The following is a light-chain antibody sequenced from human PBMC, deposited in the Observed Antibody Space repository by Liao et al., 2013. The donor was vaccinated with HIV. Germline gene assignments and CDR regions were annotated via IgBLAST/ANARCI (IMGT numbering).Light chain of an antibody. V-gene: IGLV3-9*01. CDR3: QAWDSNEVI. CDR2: SDS. Sequence: SYELTQPLSVSVALGQTARITCGGNNIGSKSVHWYQQKPGQAPVLVIYSDSNRPSGIPERFSGSNSGNTATLTISGTQAMDEADYYCQAWDSNEVIFGGGTKLSVL. CDR1: NIGSKS. J-gene: IGLJ2*01.